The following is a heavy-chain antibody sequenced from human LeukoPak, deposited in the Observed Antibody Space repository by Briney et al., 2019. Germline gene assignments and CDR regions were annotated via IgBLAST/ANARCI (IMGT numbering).Heavy chain of an antibody. CDR2: IYYSGST. CDR1: GGSVISSGYY. V-gene: IGHV4-39*01. CDR3: GGSPKYYYYYYMDV. D-gene: IGHD2-15*01. Sequence: SETLSLTCTVSGGSVISSGYYWAWIRQPPGKGLEWIGSIYYSGSTYYNPSLKSRVTISVDTSKNQFSLKLSSVTAADTAVYYCGGSPKYYYYYYMDVWGKGTTVTVSS. J-gene: IGHJ6*03.